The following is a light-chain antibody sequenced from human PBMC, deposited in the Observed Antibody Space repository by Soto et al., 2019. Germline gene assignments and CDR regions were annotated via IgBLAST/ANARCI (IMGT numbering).Light chain of an antibody. CDR1: QSITDN. CDR2: GAS. CDR3: QQSYITPRT. V-gene: IGKV1-39*01. Sequence: DILMTQSPSSLPASVGDRVTITCRASQSITDNLNWYQQRPGRAPKLLIYGASTLQTGVPSRFRGSGSGTDFTLHISSLQPEDFATYSCQQSYITPRTFGQGTKVEVK. J-gene: IGKJ1*01.